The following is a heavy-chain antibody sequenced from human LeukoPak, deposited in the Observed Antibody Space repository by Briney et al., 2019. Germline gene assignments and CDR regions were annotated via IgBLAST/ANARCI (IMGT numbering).Heavy chain of an antibody. V-gene: IGHV1-2*02. J-gene: IGHJ4*02. D-gene: IGHD5-24*01. CDR2: INPNSGGT. CDR3: AADGYNYRRFFDY. CDR1: GYTFTGYS. Sequence: ASVKVSCKASGYTFTGYSMHWVRQAPGQGLEWMGWINPNSGGTNYAQRFQGRVTMTRDTSISTAYMELSRLRSDDTAVYYCAADGYNYRRFFDYWGQGTLVTVSS.